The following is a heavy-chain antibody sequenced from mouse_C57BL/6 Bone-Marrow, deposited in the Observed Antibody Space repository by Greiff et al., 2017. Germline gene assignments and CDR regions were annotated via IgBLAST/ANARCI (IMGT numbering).Heavy chain of an antibody. V-gene: IGHV3-6*01. CDR2: ISYDGSN. Sequence: EVQVVASGPGLVKPSQSLSLTCSVTGYSITSGYYWNWIRQFPGNKLEWMGYISYDGSNTHNPSLNNRISITRDTSKNQFFLKLNSVTTEDTATYYCARETTYYSNYAFAYWGQGTLVTVSA. D-gene: IGHD2-5*01. CDR3: ARETTYYSNYAFAY. J-gene: IGHJ3*01. CDR1: GYSITSGYY.